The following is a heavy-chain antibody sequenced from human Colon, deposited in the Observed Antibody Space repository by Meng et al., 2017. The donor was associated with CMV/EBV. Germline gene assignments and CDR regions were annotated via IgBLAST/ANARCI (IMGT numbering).Heavy chain of an antibody. CDR1: GGSFSDYY. CDR3: ARGGATPMVLRY. V-gene: IGHV4-34*01. CDR2: INRVGRT. Sequence: LPCAVYGGSFSDYYWSWVRQAPGKGLEWIGEINRVGRTNYNPSLKNRVSILVDTSKNQFSLILNSVTAADTAVYYCARGGATPMVLRYWGQGTLVTVSS. J-gene: IGHJ4*02. D-gene: IGHD5-18*01.